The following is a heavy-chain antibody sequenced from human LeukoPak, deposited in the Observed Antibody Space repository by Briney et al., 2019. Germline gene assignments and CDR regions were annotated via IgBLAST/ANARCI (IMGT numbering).Heavy chain of an antibody. J-gene: IGHJ4*02. CDR2: ISGTGRNT. Sequence: GGSLSLSCEASGFPFSTYAMSWVRQAPGKGLEWVSAISGTGRNTYYADSVKGRFTISRDNSKDTLYLQMNRFRAEDTAVYYCEKDPHKTGWNDFDYWGQGTLVTVSS. D-gene: IGHD1-1*01. CDR1: GFPFSTYA. CDR3: EKDPHKTGWNDFDY. V-gene: IGHV3-23*01.